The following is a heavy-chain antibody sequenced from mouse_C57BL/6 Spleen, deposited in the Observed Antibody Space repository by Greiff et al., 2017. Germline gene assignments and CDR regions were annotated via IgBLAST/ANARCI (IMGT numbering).Heavy chain of an antibody. Sequence: VQLQQSGAELARPGASVKLSCKASGYTFTSYGISWVKQRTGQGLEWIGEIYPRSGNTYYNEKFKGKATLTADKSSSTAYMELRSLTSEDSAVYYCARRLRLRAYWGQGTLVTVSA. CDR1: GYTFTSYG. J-gene: IGHJ3*01. D-gene: IGHD3-2*02. CDR2: IYPRSGNT. V-gene: IGHV1-81*01. CDR3: ARRLRLRAY.